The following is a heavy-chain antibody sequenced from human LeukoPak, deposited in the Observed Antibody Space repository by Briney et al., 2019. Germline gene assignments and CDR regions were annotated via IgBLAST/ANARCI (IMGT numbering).Heavy chain of an antibody. V-gene: IGHV4-59*11. CDR1: GGSISSHY. D-gene: IGHD3-3*01. CDR3: ASAWYYDFWSGYSPYYMDV. Sequence: SETLSLTCTVSGGSISSHYWSWIRQPPGKGLEWIGYIYYSGSTNYNPSLKRRVTISVDTSKNQFSLKLSSVTAADTAVYYCASAWYYDFWSGYSPYYMDVWGKGTTVTVSS. CDR2: IYYSGST. J-gene: IGHJ6*03.